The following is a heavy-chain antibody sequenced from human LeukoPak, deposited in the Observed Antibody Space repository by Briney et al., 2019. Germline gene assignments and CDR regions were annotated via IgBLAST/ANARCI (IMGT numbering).Heavy chain of an antibody. CDR3: ARAESSGGSYPFGY. Sequence: GGSLRLSCAASGFTVSSNYMSWVRQAPGKGLEWVSVIYSGGSTYYADSVKGRFTISRDNSKNTLYLQMNSLRAEDTAVYYCARAESSGGSYPFGYWGQGTLVTVSS. D-gene: IGHD2-15*01. CDR1: GFTVSSNY. J-gene: IGHJ4*02. CDR2: IYSGGST. V-gene: IGHV3-66*02.